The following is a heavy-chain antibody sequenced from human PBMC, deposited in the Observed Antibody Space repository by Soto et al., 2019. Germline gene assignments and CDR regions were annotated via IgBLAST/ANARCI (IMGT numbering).Heavy chain of an antibody. D-gene: IGHD2-15*01. J-gene: IGHJ5*02. CDR1: GYTFTSYD. Sequence: QVPLVQSGAEVKKPGASVKVSCKASGYTFTSYDINWVRQATGQGLEWMGWMNPNSGNTGYTQKFQGRVTMTRNTSIITAYMELSSLRSDDTAVYYCARAWVVGREARKTNWFDPWGQGTLVTVSS. CDR3: ARAWVVGREARKTNWFDP. CDR2: MNPNSGNT. V-gene: IGHV1-8*01.